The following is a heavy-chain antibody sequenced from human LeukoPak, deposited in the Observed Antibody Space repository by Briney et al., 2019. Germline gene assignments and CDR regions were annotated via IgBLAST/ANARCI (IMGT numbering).Heavy chain of an antibody. Sequence: GGSLRLSCAASGFTFDDYAMHWVRQAPGRGLEWVSGISWNSGNMGYADSVKGRFTTSRDNAKNSLYLQMNSLRAEDTAVYYCAKASSALRWFGELLASFLDYWGQGTLVTVSS. CDR2: ISWNSGNM. D-gene: IGHD3-10*01. CDR1: GFTFDDYA. J-gene: IGHJ4*02. CDR3: AKASSALRWFGELLASFLDY. V-gene: IGHV3-9*01.